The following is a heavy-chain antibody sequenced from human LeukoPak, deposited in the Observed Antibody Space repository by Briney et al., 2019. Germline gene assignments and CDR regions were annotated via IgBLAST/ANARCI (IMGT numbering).Heavy chain of an antibody. D-gene: IGHD2-15*01. V-gene: IGHV1-46*01. CDR3: ARSARDCSGISCYSDY. J-gene: IGHJ4*02. CDR1: GYTFTGYY. Sequence: VASVKVSCKASGYTFTGYYMHWVRQAPGQGLEWMGIINPSGGNTGYAQKFQGRVTMTRDTSTSTVCMELSSLRSEDTAVYYCARSARDCSGISCYSDYWGQGTLVTVSS. CDR2: INPSGGNT.